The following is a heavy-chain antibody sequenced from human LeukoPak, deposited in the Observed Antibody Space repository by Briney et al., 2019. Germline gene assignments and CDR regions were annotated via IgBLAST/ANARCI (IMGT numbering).Heavy chain of an antibody. J-gene: IGHJ4*02. D-gene: IGHD5-24*01. CDR3: ARMATINYFDY. V-gene: IGHV1-69*06. CDR2: IIPIFGTA. CDR1: GGTFSSYA. Sequence: VASVKVSCKASGGTFSSYAISWVRQAPGQGLEWMGGIIPIFGTANYAQKFQGRVTITADKSTSTAYMELSSLRSEDTAVYYCARMATINYFDYWGQGTLVTVSS.